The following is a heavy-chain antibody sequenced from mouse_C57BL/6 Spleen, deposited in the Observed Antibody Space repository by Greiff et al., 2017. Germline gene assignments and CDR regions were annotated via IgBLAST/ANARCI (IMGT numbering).Heavy chain of an antibody. CDR3: ARSRDGYYGFAY. CDR1: GYTFTSYW. D-gene: IGHD2-3*01. Sequence: VQLKESGAELVRPGTSVKLSCKASGYTFTSYWMHWVKQRPGQGLEWIGVIDPSDSYTNYNQKFKGKATLTVDTSSSTAYMQLSSLTSEDSAVYYCARSRDGYYGFAYWGQGTLVTVSA. J-gene: IGHJ3*01. CDR2: IDPSDSYT. V-gene: IGHV1-59*01.